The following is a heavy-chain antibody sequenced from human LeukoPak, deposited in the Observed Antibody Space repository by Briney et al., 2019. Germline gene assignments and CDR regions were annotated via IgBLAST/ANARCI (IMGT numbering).Heavy chain of an antibody. Sequence: GASVKVSCKASRYTFTSYYMHWVRQAPGQGPEWMGWINPNSGGTNYAQKFQGRVTMTRDTSISTAYMELSRLRSDDTAVYYCARGSGYDYALDWGQGTLVTVSS. D-gene: IGHD5-12*01. J-gene: IGHJ4*02. CDR1: RYTFTSYY. CDR3: ARGSGYDYALD. CDR2: INPNSGGT. V-gene: IGHV1-2*02.